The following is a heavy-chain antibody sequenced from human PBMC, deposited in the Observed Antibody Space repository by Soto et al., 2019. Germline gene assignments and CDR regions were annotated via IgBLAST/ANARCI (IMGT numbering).Heavy chain of an antibody. CDR1: GYTFINYY. J-gene: IGHJ5*02. V-gene: IGHV1-46*01. CDR3: ARDLAAGDL. Sequence: ASVKVSCKASGYTFINYYIHRVRQAPGQGLEWKAIINPMGGSTNYAQEFQGRVTLTSDTSTSTVYMELSSLRFEDTALFYCARDLAAGDLWGQGTLVTVSS. CDR2: INPMGGST. D-gene: IGHD6-13*01.